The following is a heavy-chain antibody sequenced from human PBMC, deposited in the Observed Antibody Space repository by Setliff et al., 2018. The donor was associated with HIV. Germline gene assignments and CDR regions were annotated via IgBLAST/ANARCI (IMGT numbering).Heavy chain of an antibody. CDR1: GGSFNGYS. J-gene: IGHJ6*03. CDR3: SSWYSIPRYYYYSMDV. V-gene: IGHV4-34*01. Sequence: SETLSLTCAVYGGSFNGYSWTWIRQPPGKGLEWIGGINHSGSTNYNPSLKSRVTISVDTSKNQFSLRLRSVTAADCARVSCSSWYSIPRYYYYSMDVWGNGTTVTVSS. CDR2: INHSGST. D-gene: IGHD6-13*01.